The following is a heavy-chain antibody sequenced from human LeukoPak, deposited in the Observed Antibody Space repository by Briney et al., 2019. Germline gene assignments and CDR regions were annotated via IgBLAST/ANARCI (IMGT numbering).Heavy chain of an antibody. J-gene: IGHJ4*02. CDR3: AKHTFARPFDY. Sequence: SETLSLTCTVSGGSISSYYWSWIRQPPGKGLEWIGYIYHTGDTNSNPSLKSRVTISLDTSKNQLSLRLSSVTAADTAVYYCAKHTFARPFDYWGQGTLVTVSS. D-gene: IGHD6-6*01. CDR1: GGSISSYY. V-gene: IGHV4-59*08. CDR2: IYHTGDT.